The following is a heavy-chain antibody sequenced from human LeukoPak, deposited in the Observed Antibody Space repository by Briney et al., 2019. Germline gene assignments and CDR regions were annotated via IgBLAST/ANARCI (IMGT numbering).Heavy chain of an antibody. V-gene: IGHV1-8*03. D-gene: IGHD4-11*01. Sequence: ASVTVSCKASGYTFTSYDINWVRQAPGQGLEWMGWMNPNSGNTVYAQKFQGRVTITRNTSISTAYMELRSLRSDDTAVYYCARESGMTTHDWGQGTLVTVSS. CDR2: MNPNSGNT. CDR1: GYTFTSYD. J-gene: IGHJ4*02. CDR3: ARESGMTTHD.